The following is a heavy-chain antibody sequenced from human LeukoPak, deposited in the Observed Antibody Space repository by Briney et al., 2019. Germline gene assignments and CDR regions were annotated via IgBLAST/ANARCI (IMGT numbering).Heavy chain of an antibody. J-gene: IGHJ6*04. Sequence: SETLSLTCTVSGGPISSGGYYWSWIRQHPGKGLEWIGYIYYSGSTYYNPSLKSRVTISVDTSKNQFSLKLSSVAAADTAVYYCARDYYGSGPLYGMDVWGKGTTVTVSS. CDR1: GGPISSGGYY. CDR2: IYYSGST. CDR3: ARDYYGSGPLYGMDV. D-gene: IGHD3-10*01. V-gene: IGHV4-31*03.